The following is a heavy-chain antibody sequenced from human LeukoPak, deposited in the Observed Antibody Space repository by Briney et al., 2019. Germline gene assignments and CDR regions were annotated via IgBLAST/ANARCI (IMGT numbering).Heavy chain of an antibody. CDR2: IYHSGST. CDR3: ARGRGQQQLVFHFDY. J-gene: IGHJ4*02. D-gene: IGHD6-13*01. Sequence: PSETLSLTCTVSGYSISSGYYWGWIRQPPGKGLEWIGSIYHSGSTYYNPSLKSRVTISVDKSKNQFSLKLSSVTAADTAVYYCARGRGQQQLVFHFDYWGQGTLVTVSS. V-gene: IGHV4-38-2*02. CDR1: GYSISSGYY.